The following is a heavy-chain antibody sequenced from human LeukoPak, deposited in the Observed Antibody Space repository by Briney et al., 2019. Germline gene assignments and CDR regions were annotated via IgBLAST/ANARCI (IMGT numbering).Heavy chain of an antibody. CDR3: AKDLDGEYSSGLVGGAFDI. CDR2: ISGSGGST. CDR1: GFTFSSYA. D-gene: IGHD6-19*01. J-gene: IGHJ3*02. V-gene: IGHV3-23*01. Sequence: PGGSLRLSCAASGFTFSSYAMCWVRQAPGKGLEWVSAISGSGGSTYYADSVKGRFTISRDNSKNTLYLQMNSLRAEDTAVYYRAKDLDGEYSSGLVGGAFDIWGQGTMVPVSS.